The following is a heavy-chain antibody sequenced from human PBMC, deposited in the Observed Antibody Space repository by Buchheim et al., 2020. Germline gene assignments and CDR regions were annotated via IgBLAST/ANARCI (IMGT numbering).Heavy chain of an antibody. D-gene: IGHD2-8*01. CDR2: IDPDDSYT. Sequence: EVQLVQSGAEVKKPGESLRISCKGFGYTFTSHWISWVRQMPGKGLEWMGRIDPDDSYTNYSPSFQGHVTTSADKSISTAYPHWRSLKASDTAMYYCARQDCSSGVCYFFDHWGQGTL. J-gene: IGHJ4*02. CDR1: GYTFTSHW. CDR3: ARQDCSSGVCYFFDH. V-gene: IGHV5-10-1*03.